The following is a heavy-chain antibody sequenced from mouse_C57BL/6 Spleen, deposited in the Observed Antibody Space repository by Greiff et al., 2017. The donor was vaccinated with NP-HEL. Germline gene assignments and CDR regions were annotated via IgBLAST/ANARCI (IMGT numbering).Heavy chain of an antibody. CDR1: GYSITSGYY. Sequence: EVQLQQSGPGLVKPSQSLSLTCSVTGYSITSGYYWNWIRQFPGNKLEWMGYISYDGSNNYNPSLKNRISITRDTSKNQFFLKLNSVTTEDTATYYCARGTGEYFDYWGQGTTLTDSS. CDR3: ARGTGEYFDY. V-gene: IGHV3-6*01. J-gene: IGHJ2*01. CDR2: ISYDGSN. D-gene: IGHD4-1*01.